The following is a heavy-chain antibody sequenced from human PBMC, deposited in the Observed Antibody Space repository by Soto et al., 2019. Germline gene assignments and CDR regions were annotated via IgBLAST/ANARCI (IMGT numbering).Heavy chain of an antibody. Sequence: FTSYDINWIRQPPGKGLEWIGEINHSASTNYNPSLKSRVTISVDTSKNQFSLKLSSVTAADTAVYYCARGISVGWKGYYYYGMDVWGQGTTVTVSS. J-gene: IGHJ6*02. D-gene: IGHD1-1*01. V-gene: IGHV4-34*01. CDR1: FTSYD. CDR2: INHSAST. CDR3: ARGISVGWKGYYYYGMDV.